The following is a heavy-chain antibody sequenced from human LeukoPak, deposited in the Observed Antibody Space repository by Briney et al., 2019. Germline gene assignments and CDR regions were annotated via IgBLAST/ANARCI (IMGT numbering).Heavy chain of an antibody. Sequence: GGSLRLSCAASGFTFSSYGMHWVRQAPGKGLEWVAFIRYDGSNKYYADSVKGRFTISRDNSKNTLYLQMNSLRAEDTAVYYCARASKGVRGAHIDYWGQGTLVTVSS. D-gene: IGHD3-10*01. J-gene: IGHJ4*02. CDR1: GFTFSSYG. V-gene: IGHV3-30*02. CDR3: ARASKGVRGAHIDY. CDR2: IRYDGSNK.